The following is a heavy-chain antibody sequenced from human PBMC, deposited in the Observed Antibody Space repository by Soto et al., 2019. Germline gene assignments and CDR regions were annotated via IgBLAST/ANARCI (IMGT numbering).Heavy chain of an antibody. D-gene: IGHD5-18*01. CDR1: GYSFTSYD. CDR2: MNPNSGNT. CDR3: ARGGYSYGAYYYYYMDV. Sequence: GASVKVSCKASGYSFTSYDINWVRQATGQGLEWMGWMNPNSGNTGYAQKFQGRVTMTRNTSISTAYMELSSLRSEDTAVYYCARGGYSYGAYYYYYMDVWGKGTTVTVSS. J-gene: IGHJ6*03. V-gene: IGHV1-8*01.